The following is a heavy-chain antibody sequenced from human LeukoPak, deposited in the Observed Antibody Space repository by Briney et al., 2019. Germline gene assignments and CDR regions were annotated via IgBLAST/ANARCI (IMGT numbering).Heavy chain of an antibody. CDR2: INADNHNT. J-gene: IGHJ3*02. CDR1: GYTFTSYT. Sequence: ASVKVSCMASGYTFTSYTMHWVRQAPGQRLEWMGWINADNHNTKYAQNFQGRVTITGDKSARTAYLELSSLRSEDSAVYYCARTPYPYYYDSSDEWAFDIWGQGTMVTVSS. CDR3: ARTPYPYYYDSSDEWAFDI. D-gene: IGHD3-22*01. V-gene: IGHV1-3*01.